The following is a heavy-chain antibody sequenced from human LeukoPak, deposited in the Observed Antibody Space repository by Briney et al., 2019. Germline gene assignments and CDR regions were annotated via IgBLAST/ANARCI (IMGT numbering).Heavy chain of an antibody. V-gene: IGHV1-2*02. CDR2: INPNSGGT. Sequence: ASVKVSCKAPGYTFTGYYMHWVRQAPGQGLEWMGWINPNSGGTNYAQKFQGRVTMTRDTAISTAYMELSRLRSADTAVYYCAARFFTLFDYWGQGTLVTVSS. CDR3: AARFFTLFDY. J-gene: IGHJ4*02. CDR1: GYTFTGYY. D-gene: IGHD6-6*01.